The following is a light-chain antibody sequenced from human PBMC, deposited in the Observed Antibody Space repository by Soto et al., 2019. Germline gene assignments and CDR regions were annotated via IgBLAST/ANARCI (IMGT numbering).Light chain of an antibody. Sequence: QSVLTQPPSASGTPGQRVTISCSGSSSNIGSAYIYWYQHLPGTAPKLLIYRNNQRPSGVPDRFSASKSGTSASLAISGLRSEDEADYYCAAWDDSLVVFGGGTKLTVL. V-gene: IGLV1-47*01. CDR1: SSNIGSAY. J-gene: IGLJ2*01. CDR3: AAWDDSLVV. CDR2: RNN.